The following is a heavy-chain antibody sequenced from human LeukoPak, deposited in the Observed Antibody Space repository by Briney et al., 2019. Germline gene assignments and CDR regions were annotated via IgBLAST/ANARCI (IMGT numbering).Heavy chain of an antibody. CDR1: GFSVITNY. J-gene: IGHJ4*02. Sequence: PGGSLRLSCAASGFSVITNYMSWVRQDPGKGLEWVSVISRGSNTYYADSVKGRFTISRDSSTNTVYLQMDSLRAEDTAVYFCVKEAPGTTIYYWGQGTLVTVSS. D-gene: IGHD4-11*01. CDR2: ISRGSNT. CDR3: VKEAPGTTIYY. V-gene: IGHV3-66*01.